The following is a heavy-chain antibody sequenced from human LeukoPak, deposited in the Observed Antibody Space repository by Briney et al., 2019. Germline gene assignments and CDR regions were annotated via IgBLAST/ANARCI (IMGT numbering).Heavy chain of an antibody. Sequence: GASVKVSCKASGGTFRNYPISWVRQAPGQGREWMGGILPIFRMTNYAEKLQGRVTITADESTTTAYLELNSLRSQDTAVYYCAICSSTWSGDRPDSWGQGSLVTVSS. CDR1: GGTFRNYP. V-gene: IGHV1-69*13. CDR2: ILPIFRMT. J-gene: IGHJ4*02. CDR3: AICSSTWSGDRPDS. D-gene: IGHD2-2*01.